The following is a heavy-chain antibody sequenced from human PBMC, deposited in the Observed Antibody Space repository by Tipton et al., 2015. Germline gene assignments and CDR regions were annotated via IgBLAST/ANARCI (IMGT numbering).Heavy chain of an antibody. J-gene: IGHJ4*02. CDR3: VRRARRVGSHSYPYYFDY. Sequence: QLVQSGAEVKKPGESLKISCKGSGYIFTNFWIGWVRQMPGKGLEWMGPIYPGDSETRYNPSFQGQVTISADKSITTAYLQWRSLKASDTAMYYCVRRARRVGSHSYPYYFDYWGQGTLVPVSS. D-gene: IGHD1-26*01. CDR2: IYPGDSET. V-gene: IGHV5-51*01. CDR1: GYIFTNFW.